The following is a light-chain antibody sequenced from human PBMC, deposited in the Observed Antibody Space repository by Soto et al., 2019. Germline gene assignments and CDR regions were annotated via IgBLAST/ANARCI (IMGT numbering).Light chain of an antibody. CDR3: QQSYSTPRA. CDR2: AAS. V-gene: IGKV1-39*01. CDR1: QSISSY. Sequence: DIQMPQSPSSLSASVGDRVTITCRASQSISSYLNWYQQKPGKAPKLLIYAASSLQSGVPARFSASRSGTHFSVTISSLQPEDFATYYCQQSYSTPRASGQRTKVEIK. J-gene: IGKJ1*01.